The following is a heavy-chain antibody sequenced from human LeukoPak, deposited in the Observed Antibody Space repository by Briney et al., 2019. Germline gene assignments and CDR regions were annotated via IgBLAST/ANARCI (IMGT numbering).Heavy chain of an antibody. CDR3: TREYKQWLNVYFDY. CDR1: GFTFGDYA. V-gene: IGHV3-49*03. J-gene: IGHJ4*02. D-gene: IGHD6-19*01. CDR2: IRSKAYGGTT. Sequence: RTGGSLRLSCTASGFTFGDYAMSWFRQAPGKGLEWVGFIRSKAYGGTTEYAASVKGRFTISRDDSKSIAYPQMNSLKTEDTAVYYCTREYKQWLNVYFDYWGQGTLVTVSS.